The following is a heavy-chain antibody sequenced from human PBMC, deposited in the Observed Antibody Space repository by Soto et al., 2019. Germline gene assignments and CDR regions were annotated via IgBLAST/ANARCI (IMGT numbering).Heavy chain of an antibody. D-gene: IGHD3-22*01. Sequence: GGSLRLSCAASGFTFSDYYMSWIRQAPGKGLEWVSYISSSSSYTNYADSVKGRFTISRDNAKNSLYLQMNSLRAEDTAVYYCARDRYYYDSSGYGSRWFDPWGQGTLVTVSS. CDR2: ISSSSSYT. CDR1: GFTFSDYY. CDR3: ARDRYYYDSSGYGSRWFDP. J-gene: IGHJ5*02. V-gene: IGHV3-11*05.